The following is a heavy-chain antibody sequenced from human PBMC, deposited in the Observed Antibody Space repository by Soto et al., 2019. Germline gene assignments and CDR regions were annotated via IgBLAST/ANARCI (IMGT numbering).Heavy chain of an antibody. Sequence: ASVKVSCKASGYTFTGYYMHWVRQAPGQGLEWMGWINPNSGGTNYAQKFQGWVTMTRDTSISTAYMELSRLRSDDTAVYYCARGLSYSSSWYVNYYYYGMDVRGQGTTVTVSS. CDR2: INPNSGGT. CDR3: ARGLSYSSSWYVNYYYYGMDV. D-gene: IGHD6-13*01. J-gene: IGHJ6*02. CDR1: GYTFTGYY. V-gene: IGHV1-2*04.